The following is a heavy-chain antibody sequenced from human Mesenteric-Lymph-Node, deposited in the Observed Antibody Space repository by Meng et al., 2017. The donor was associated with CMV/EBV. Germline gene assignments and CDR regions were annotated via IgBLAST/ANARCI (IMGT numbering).Heavy chain of an antibody. V-gene: IGHV2-70D*14. J-gene: IGHJ4*02. D-gene: IGHD6-13*01. CDR2: IDWDDDK. Sequence: SGPTLVKPTQTLTLTCTFSGFSLSIRGMRVSWIRQPPGKALEWLALIDWDDDKFYSTSLKNRLTISKDTSKNQVVLTMTNLDPVDTATYYCARSHTAYRSTYYFDYWGQGILVTVSS. CDR1: GFSLSIRGMR. CDR3: ARSHTAYRSTYYFDY.